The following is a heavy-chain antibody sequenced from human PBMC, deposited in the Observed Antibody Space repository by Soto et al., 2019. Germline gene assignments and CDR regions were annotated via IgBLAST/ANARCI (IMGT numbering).Heavy chain of an antibody. D-gene: IGHD3-10*01. CDR3: ARVRGHAFDI. CDR1: GDSIKNADYY. Sequence: QLQLQEPGPGLVKPSQTLSLNCSVSGDSIKNADYYWSWIRQHAGQGLEWIGYIYYSGTTYYNPSLKSRVTISMDTSKNQFSLEMSSVTAADTAVYYCARVRGHAFDIRGQGTMVTVSS. V-gene: IGHV4-31*03. J-gene: IGHJ3*02. CDR2: IYYSGTT.